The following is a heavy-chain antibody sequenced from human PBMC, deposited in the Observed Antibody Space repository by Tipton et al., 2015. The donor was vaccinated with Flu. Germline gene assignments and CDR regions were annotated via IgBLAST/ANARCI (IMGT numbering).Heavy chain of an antibody. J-gene: IGHJ3*01. Sequence: SLRLSCAVSGFTFSSYDMNWVRQAPGKGLEWVSYMSSSGSTIYYADSVKGRFTISRDNAKNSLHLQMNSLRAEDTAIYYCAKALSGSRFDPLDLWGQGTLVTVSS. D-gene: IGHD3-3*01. CDR1: GFTFSSYD. CDR2: MSSSGSTI. CDR3: AKALSGSRFDPLDL. V-gene: IGHV3-48*03.